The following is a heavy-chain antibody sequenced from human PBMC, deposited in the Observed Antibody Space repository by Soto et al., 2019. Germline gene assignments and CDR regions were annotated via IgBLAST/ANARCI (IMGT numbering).Heavy chain of an antibody. D-gene: IGHD3-22*01. CDR1: GGTFSSYT. CDR2: IIPILGIA. Sequence: SVKVSCKASGGTFSSYTISWVRQAPGQGLEWMRRIIPILGIANYAQKFQGRVTITADKSTSTAYMELSSLRSEDTAVYYCARDLDSSGYYYSWFDPWGQGTLVTVSS. CDR3: ARDLDSSGYYYSWFDP. J-gene: IGHJ5*02. V-gene: IGHV1-69*04.